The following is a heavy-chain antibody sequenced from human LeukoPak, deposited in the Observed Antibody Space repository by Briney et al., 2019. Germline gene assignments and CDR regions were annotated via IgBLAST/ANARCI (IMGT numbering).Heavy chain of an antibody. D-gene: IGHD4-17*01. J-gene: IGHJ3*02. Sequence: GGSQRLFCAACGLYVGRYRMSCVRQAPGGGGEWVANIKQDESEKDYVDSVKGRFNISRDNSKNTMYLQMNSLRVEDTAVYYCARDATLTQPFDIWGQGTMVTVSS. CDR2: IKQDESEK. V-gene: IGHV3-7*03. CDR3: ARDATLTQPFDI. CDR1: GLYVGRYR.